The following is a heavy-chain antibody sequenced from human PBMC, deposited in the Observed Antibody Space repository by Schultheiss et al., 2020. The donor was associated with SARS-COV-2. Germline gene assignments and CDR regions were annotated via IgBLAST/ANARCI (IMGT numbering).Heavy chain of an antibody. V-gene: IGHV4-59*01. Sequence: SETLSLTCTVSGGSIRSSSWRWLRQPPGKGLEWIGYIYYSGSTNYNPSLKSRVTISVDTSKNQFSLKLSSVTAADTAVYYCARKDGGQILNWGQGTLVTVSS. J-gene: IGHJ4*02. CDR1: GGSIRSSS. CDR3: ARKDGGQILN. D-gene: IGHD4-23*01. CDR2: IYYSGST.